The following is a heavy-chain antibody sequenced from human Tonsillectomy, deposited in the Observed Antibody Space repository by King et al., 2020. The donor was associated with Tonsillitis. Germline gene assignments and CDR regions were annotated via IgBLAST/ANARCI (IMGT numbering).Heavy chain of an antibody. CDR1: GGIFNTYA. CDR2: IIPIAGIT. Sequence: VQLVESGAEVKKPGSSVKVSCKASGGIFNTYAFSWVRQAPGQGPEWMGRIIPIAGITNHAQKFQGRVTITADKSTSTAYMELSSLRSEDTAVYYCAREVRSGTTFGNWGQGTLVTVSS. CDR3: AREVRSGTTFGN. V-gene: IGHV1-69*09. J-gene: IGHJ4*02. D-gene: IGHD1-1*01.